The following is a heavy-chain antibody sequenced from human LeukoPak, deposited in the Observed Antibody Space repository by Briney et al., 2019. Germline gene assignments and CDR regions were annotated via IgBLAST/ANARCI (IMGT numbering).Heavy chain of an antibody. J-gene: IGHJ6*02. Sequence: ASVKVSCKASGYTFTSYDINWVRQATGQGLEWMGWMNPNSGNTGYAQKFQGRVTITRDTSASTAYMELSSLRSEDTAVYYCARGGTWPSSAGYYYYYGMDVWGQGTTVIVSS. CDR2: MNPNSGNT. V-gene: IGHV1-8*01. CDR3: ARGGTWPSSAGYYYYYGMDV. CDR1: GYTFTSYD. D-gene: IGHD6-6*01.